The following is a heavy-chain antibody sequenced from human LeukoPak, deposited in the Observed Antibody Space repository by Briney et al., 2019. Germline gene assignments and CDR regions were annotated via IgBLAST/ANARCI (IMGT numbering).Heavy chain of an antibody. CDR1: GYTFTSYD. CDR2: MDPNSGNT. CDR3: ARDRTLRYFDWLPGDAFDI. D-gene: IGHD3-9*01. Sequence: ASVKVSCKASGYTFTSYDINWVRQATGQGLEWMGWMDPNSGNTGYAQKFQGRVTITRDTSASTAYMELSSLRSEDTAVYYCARDRTLRYFDWLPGDAFDIWGQGTMVTVSS. J-gene: IGHJ3*02. V-gene: IGHV1-8*01.